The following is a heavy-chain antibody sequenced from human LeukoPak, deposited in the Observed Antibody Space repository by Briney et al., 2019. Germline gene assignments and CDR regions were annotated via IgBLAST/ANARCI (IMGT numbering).Heavy chain of an antibody. Sequence: SVKVSCKASGYTFTSYDINWVRQATGQGLEWMGWMNPNSGNTGYAQKFHGRVTITRNTSISTAYMELSSLRSEDTAVYYCARGTSYSSGWADAFDIWGQGTMVTVSS. CDR3: ARGTSYSSGWADAFDI. CDR2: MNPNSGNT. J-gene: IGHJ3*02. V-gene: IGHV1-8*03. CDR1: GYTFTSYD. D-gene: IGHD6-19*01.